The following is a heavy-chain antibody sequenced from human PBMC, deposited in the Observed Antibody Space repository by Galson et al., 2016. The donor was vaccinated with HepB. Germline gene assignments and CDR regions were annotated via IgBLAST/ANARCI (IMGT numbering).Heavy chain of an antibody. CDR2: INEDGSRT. D-gene: IGHD3-10*01. Sequence: SLRLSCAASGFRFSAYWLAWVRQAPGKGLEYVANINEDGSRTHYLDSAKGRFTISRDNAKSSLYLQINNLRAEDTAVYYCVRSCQTWFGELLCYFDSWGQGTLVTVSS. CDR3: VRSCQTWFGELLCYFDS. J-gene: IGHJ4*02. CDR1: GFRFSAYW. V-gene: IGHV3-7*01.